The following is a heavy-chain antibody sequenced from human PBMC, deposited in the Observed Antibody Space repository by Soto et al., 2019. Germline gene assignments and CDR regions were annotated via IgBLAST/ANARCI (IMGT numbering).Heavy chain of an antibody. CDR3: SRGQHCTDGVCYSYDY. CDR2: INYSGST. D-gene: IGHD2-8*01. V-gene: IGHV4-34*01. J-gene: IGHJ4*02. CDR1: RGSFSGSY. Sequence: LFLTCSVCRGSFSGSYWNWLRQPPGTRLEWIGEINYSGSTDYNPSLKSRATISVDTSKYQYTLKVSSVTTAVYSLYYWSRGQHCTDGVCYSYDYWGQGTLVTVSS.